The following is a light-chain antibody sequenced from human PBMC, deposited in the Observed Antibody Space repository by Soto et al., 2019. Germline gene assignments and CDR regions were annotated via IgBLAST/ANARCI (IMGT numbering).Light chain of an antibody. CDR2: EGS. Sequence: QSALTQPASVSGSPGQSITISCTGTSSDVGSYNLVSWYQQHPGKAPKLMIYEGSKRPSGVSNRFSGSKSGNTASLTISGLQAEDEADYHGCSYAGSSTLYVVFGGGTKLTVL. CDR3: CSYAGSSTLYVV. V-gene: IGLV2-23*01. J-gene: IGLJ2*01. CDR1: SSDVGSYNL.